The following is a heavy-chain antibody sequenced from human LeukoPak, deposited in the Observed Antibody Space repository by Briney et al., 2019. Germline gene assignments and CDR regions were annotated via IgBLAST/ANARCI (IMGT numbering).Heavy chain of an antibody. Sequence: VASVKVSCKASGYTFTIYDINWVRQATGQGLEWMGWMNPNSGNTGYAQKFQGRVTITRNTSISTAYMELSSLRSEATAVYYCARVGRDGYNYYLDYWGQGTLVTVSS. CDR3: ARVGRDGYNYYLDY. D-gene: IGHD5-24*01. V-gene: IGHV1-8*03. J-gene: IGHJ4*02. CDR1: GYTFTIYD. CDR2: MNPNSGNT.